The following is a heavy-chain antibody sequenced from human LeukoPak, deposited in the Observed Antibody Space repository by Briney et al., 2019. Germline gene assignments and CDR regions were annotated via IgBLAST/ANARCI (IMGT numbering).Heavy chain of an antibody. J-gene: IGHJ6*02. CDR2: ISGSGGST. D-gene: IGHD3-10*01. Sequence: GGSLRLSCAASGFTFSSYAMSWVRQAPGKGLEWVSAISGSGGSTYYADSVKGRFTISRDNSKNTLYLQMNSLRAEDTAVYYCAKDSNTDGSGTYYSDYYYGMDVWGQGTTVIVSS. V-gene: IGHV3-23*01. CDR3: AKDSNTDGSGTYYSDYYYGMDV. CDR1: GFTFSSYA.